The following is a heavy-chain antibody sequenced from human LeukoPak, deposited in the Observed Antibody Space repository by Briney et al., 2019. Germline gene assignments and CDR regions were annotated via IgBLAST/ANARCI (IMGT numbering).Heavy chain of an antibody. V-gene: IGHV1-24*01. CDR3: ATDFVGDYGDY. Sequence: ASVKVSCKVSGYTLTELSMHWVRQAPGKRVEWRGGFDPEDGETIYAQKFKGRVTMTEDTSTDTASMELSSLRSEDTAVYYCATDFVGDYGDYWGRGTLVTVSS. CDR1: GYTLTELS. D-gene: IGHD4-17*01. J-gene: IGHJ4*02. CDR2: FDPEDGET.